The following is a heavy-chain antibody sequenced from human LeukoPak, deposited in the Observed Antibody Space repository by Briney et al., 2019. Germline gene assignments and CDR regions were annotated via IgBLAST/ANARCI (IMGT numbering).Heavy chain of an antibody. CDR3: ARELGYCSGGSCYSRYYYMDV. V-gene: IGHV4-59*12. J-gene: IGHJ6*03. CDR1: GGSISSYY. Sequence: IPSETLSLTCTVSGGSISSYYWSWIRQPPGKGLEWIGYIYYTGSTSYNPSLKSRVTISVDTSKNQFSLKLSSVTAADTAVYYCARELGYCSGGSCYSRYYYMDVWGKGTTVTVSS. D-gene: IGHD2-15*01. CDR2: IYYTGST.